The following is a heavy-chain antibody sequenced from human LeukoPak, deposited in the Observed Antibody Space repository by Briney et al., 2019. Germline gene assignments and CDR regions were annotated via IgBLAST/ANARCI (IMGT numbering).Heavy chain of an antibody. J-gene: IGHJ3*02. CDR1: GFTVSSNY. CDR2: IYRSGNS. V-gene: IGHV3-53*01. CDR3: ARDLVDYGDPDDAFDI. D-gene: IGHD4-17*01. Sequence: GGSLRLSCAASGFTVSSNYMSWVRQAPGKGLEWVSVIYRSGNSYYADSVKGRFTISRDNSKNTLYLQMNSLRAEDTAVYYCARDLVDYGDPDDAFDIWGRGTTVTVSS.